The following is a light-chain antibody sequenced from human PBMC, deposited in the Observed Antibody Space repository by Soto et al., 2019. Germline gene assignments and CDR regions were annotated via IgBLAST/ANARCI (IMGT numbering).Light chain of an antibody. CDR1: SSDIGGYYY. CDR3: TSYTSTSVVI. CDR2: EVS. V-gene: IGLV2-14*01. Sequence: QSALTQPASVSGSPGQSITISCTGTSSDIGGYYYVSWYQHHPGKVPKFIIYEVSNRPSGVSSRFSGSKSGNTASLTISGLQAEDEAVYYCTSYTSTSVVIFGGGTKLTVL. J-gene: IGLJ2*01.